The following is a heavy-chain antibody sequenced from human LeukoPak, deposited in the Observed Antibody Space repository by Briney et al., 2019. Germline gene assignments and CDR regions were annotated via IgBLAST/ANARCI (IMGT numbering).Heavy chain of an antibody. CDR1: GYTFTGYY. CDR3: ATFLTVTNYYGMDV. J-gene: IGHJ6*02. CDR2: INPNSGGT. Sequence: ASVKVSCKASGYTFTGYYMHWVRQAPGQGLEWMGRINPNSGGTNYAQKFQGRVTMTRDTSISTAYMELSRLRSEDTAVYYCATFLTVTNYYGMDVWGQGTTVTVSS. D-gene: IGHD4-17*01. V-gene: IGHV1-2*06.